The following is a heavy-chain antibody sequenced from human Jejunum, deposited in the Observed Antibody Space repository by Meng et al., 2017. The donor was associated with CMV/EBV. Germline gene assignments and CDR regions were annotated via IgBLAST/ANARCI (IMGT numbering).Heavy chain of an antibody. D-gene: IGHD2-15*01. Sequence: WVRQAPGKGVEWVSGIRWSGGGIGYADSVKGRLTVSSDHAKKSLYLQMDSLRPEDTASYYCVRGVAFCSGGRCQYSPNYYYYGMDVWGQGTTVTRLL. J-gene: IGHJ6*02. V-gene: IGHV3-9*01. CDR3: VRGVAFCSGGRCQYSPNYYYYGMDV. CDR2: IRWSGGGI.